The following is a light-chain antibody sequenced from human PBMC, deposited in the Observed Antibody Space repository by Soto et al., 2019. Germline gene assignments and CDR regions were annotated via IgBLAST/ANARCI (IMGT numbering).Light chain of an antibody. Sequence: DIQMTQSPSTLSASVGDRVTITCRASQSITDWLAWYQQKPGKAPKFLVYKASNLEGGVPSRFSGRGSGTEFTLTIGSVQPDDFGAYYGQYWDDYSWTFGEGTKVEIK. CDR2: KAS. J-gene: IGKJ1*01. CDR3: QYWDDYSWT. V-gene: IGKV1-5*03. CDR1: QSITDW.